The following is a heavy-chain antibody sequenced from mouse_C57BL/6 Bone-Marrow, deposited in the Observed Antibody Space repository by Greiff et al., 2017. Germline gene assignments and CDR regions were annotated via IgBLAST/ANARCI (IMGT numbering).Heavy chain of an antibody. CDR3: AGHRGLRGGYAMDY. CDR2: ISNGGGST. Sequence: EVKLMESGGGLVQPGGSLKLSCAASGFTFSDYYMYWVRQTPEKRLEWVAYISNGGGSTYYPDTVKGRFTISRDNAKNTLYLQMSRLKSEDTAMYYCAGHRGLRGGYAMDYWGQGTSVTVSS. CDR1: GFTFSDYY. D-gene: IGHD2-4*01. J-gene: IGHJ4*01. V-gene: IGHV5-12*01.